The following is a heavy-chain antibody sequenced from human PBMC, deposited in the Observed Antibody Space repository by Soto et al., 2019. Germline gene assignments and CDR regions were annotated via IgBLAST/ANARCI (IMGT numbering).Heavy chain of an antibody. CDR2: IYWNDDK. Sequence: LTCTFSGFSLRTSGVGVGWIRQPPGKAPEWLALIYWNDDKRYSPSLKSRLTITKDTSKNQVVLTMTDMDPVDTGTYYCAQRLGSRGSFDYWGQGSLVTVSS. J-gene: IGHJ4*02. CDR1: GFSLRTSGVG. CDR3: AQRLGSRGSFDY. V-gene: IGHV2-5*01. D-gene: IGHD6-25*01.